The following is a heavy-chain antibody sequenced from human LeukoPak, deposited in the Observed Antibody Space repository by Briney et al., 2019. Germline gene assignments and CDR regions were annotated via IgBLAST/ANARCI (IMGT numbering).Heavy chain of an antibody. CDR1: GGSISSYY. J-gene: IGHJ4*02. D-gene: IGHD6-19*01. CDR3: ARGGGIAVAGRTGLDY. V-gene: IGHV4-4*07. Sequence: PSETLSLTCTVSGGSISSYYCSWIRQPAGKGLEWIGRIYTSGSTNYNPSLKSRVTMSVDTSKNQFSLKLSSVTAADTAVYYCARGGGIAVAGRTGLDYWGQGTLVTVSS. CDR2: IYTSGST.